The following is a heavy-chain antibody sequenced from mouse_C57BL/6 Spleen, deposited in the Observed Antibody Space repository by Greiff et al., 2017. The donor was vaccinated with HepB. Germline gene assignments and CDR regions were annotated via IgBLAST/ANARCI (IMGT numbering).Heavy chain of an antibody. V-gene: IGHV5-4*03. CDR1: GFTFSSYA. CDR3: ARVVYGNYFAY. Sequence: DVKLVESGGGLVKPGGSLKLSCAASGFTFSSYAMSWVRQTPEKRLEWVATISDGGSYTYYPDNVKGRYTISRDNAKNNLYMQMSHLKSEDTAMYYCARVVYGNYFAYWGQGTLVTVSA. J-gene: IGHJ3*01. D-gene: IGHD2-1*01. CDR2: ISDGGSYT.